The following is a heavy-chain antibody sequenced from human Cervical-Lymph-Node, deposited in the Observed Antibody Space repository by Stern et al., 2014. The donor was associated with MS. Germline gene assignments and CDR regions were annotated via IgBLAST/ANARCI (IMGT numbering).Heavy chain of an antibody. CDR1: GFTFSSYG. J-gene: IGHJ4*02. CDR2: IWDDESNK. D-gene: IGHD2-2*01. Sequence: VQLVESGGGVVQPGRSLRLACAASGFTFSSYGMHWVRQAPDQGLEWVAGIWDDESNKYYADSVKGRFTISRDNSKNTLYLQMNSLRAEDTAVYYCARDSSKGGSNYWGQGTLVTVSS. V-gene: IGHV3-33*01. CDR3: ARDSSKGGSNY.